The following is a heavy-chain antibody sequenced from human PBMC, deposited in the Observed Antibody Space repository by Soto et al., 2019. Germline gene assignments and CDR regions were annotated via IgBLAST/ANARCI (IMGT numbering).Heavy chain of an antibody. CDR2: IIPMLGIS. D-gene: IGHD3-3*01. J-gene: IGHJ6*02. Sequence: QVQLVQSGAEVKKPGSSVEVSCKASGGSFSSYSISWVRQAPGQGLEWMGRIIPMLGISDYAQKHQGRVTITADKSTSTAYMELSSLKSEDTAVYYCARDRSDYYYSGMDVWGQGTTVTVSS. CDR1: GGSFSSYS. CDR3: ARDRSDYYYSGMDV. V-gene: IGHV1-69*08.